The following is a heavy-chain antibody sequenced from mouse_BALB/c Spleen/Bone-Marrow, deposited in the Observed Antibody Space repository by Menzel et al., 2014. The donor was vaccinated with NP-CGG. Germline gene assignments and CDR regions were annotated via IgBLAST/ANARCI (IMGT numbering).Heavy chain of an antibody. V-gene: IGHV4-1*02. J-gene: IGHJ3*01. CDR3: ARQGYYGYCAY. D-gene: IGHD1-2*01. CDR1: GFDFSRYW. CDR2: INPDSSTI. Sequence: EVQLVESGGGLVQPGGSLKLSCAASGFDFSRYWMSWVRQAPRKGLEWIGEINPDSSTINYTPSLKDKFIISRDNAKNTLYLQMSKVRSEDTALYYCARQGYYGYCAYWGQGTLVTVSA.